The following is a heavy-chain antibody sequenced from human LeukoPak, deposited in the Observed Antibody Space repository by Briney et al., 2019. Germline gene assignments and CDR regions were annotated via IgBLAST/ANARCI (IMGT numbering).Heavy chain of an antibody. Sequence: PGGSLRLSCAASGFTFNTYAMTWVRQAPGKGLEWVSGTSGSGGSTSYSVKGRFTISRDNSKNTLYLQMTSLRAEDTAVYYCAKAGEYCPDGSCYSENYYFDYWGQGTLVTVSS. CDR1: GFTFNTYA. D-gene: IGHD2-15*01. CDR3: AKAGEYCPDGSCYSENYYFDY. CDR2: TSGSGGST. J-gene: IGHJ4*02. V-gene: IGHV3-23*01.